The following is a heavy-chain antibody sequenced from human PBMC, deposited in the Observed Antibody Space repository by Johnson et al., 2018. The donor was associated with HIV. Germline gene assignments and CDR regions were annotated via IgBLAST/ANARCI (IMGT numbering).Heavy chain of an antibody. CDR3: ARREGTTGTFSAFDI. V-gene: IGHV3-20*04. CDR1: GFTFDDYG. D-gene: IGHD1-1*01. J-gene: IGHJ3*02. Sequence: VQLVESGGGVVQPGRSLRLSCAASGFTFDDYGMSWVRQAPGKGLEWVSGIKWNGGSTGYADSVKGRFTISRDNAKNSLYLQMNSLRAEDTALYYCARREGTTGTFSAFDIWGQWTMVTVDS. CDR2: IKWNGGST.